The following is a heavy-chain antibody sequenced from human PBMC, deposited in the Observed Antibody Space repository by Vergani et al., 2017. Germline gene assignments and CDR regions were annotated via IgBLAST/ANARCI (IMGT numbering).Heavy chain of an antibody. D-gene: IGHD2-2*01. CDR3: ARGLVVPTTSSYYYYGMDV. CDR2: ITPFNGNT. V-gene: IGHV1-45*02. J-gene: IGHJ6*02. Sequence: QMQLVQSGAEVKKTGSSVKVSCKASGYTFTYRYLHWVRQAPGQALEWMGWITPFNGNTNYAQKFQDRVTITRDRSMSTAYMELSSLRSEDTAVYYCARGLVVPTTSSYYYYGMDVWGQGTTVTVSS. CDR1: GYTFTYRY.